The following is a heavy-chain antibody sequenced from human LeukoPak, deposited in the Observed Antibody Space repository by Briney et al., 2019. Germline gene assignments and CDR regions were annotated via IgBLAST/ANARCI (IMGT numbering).Heavy chain of an antibody. Sequence: GGSLRLSCTVSGFSVSNYYMSWVRQAPGRGRGGVSYICSSGTTIHYAESVKGRFTISRDNAKNALYLQMNSLSAEDTAVYYCTRDPLWDLADYWGQGTLVTVSS. J-gene: IGHJ4*02. CDR1: GFSVSNYY. CDR3: TRDPLWDLADY. D-gene: IGHD1-26*01. V-gene: IGHV3-11*04. CDR2: ICSSGTTI.